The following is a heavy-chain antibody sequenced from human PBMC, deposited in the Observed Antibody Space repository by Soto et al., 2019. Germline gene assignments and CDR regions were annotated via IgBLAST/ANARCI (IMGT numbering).Heavy chain of an antibody. CDR1: GGSFSGYY. CDR3: ARVFPRGGVVIRRFDY. D-gene: IGHD3-3*01. V-gene: IGHV4-34*01. Sequence: PSDTLSLTCAVYGGSFSGYYWSWIRQPPGKGLEWIGEINHSGSTNYNPSLKSRVTISVDTSKNQSSLKLSSVTAADTAVYYCARVFPRGGVVIRRFDYWGQGTLVTVSS. J-gene: IGHJ4*02. CDR2: INHSGST.